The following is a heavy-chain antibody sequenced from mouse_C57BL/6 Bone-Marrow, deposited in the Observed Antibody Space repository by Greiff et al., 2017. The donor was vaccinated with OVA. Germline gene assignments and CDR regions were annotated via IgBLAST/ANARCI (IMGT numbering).Heavy chain of an antibody. J-gene: IGHJ1*03. V-gene: IGHV3-6*01. CDR1: GYSITSGYH. Sequence: EVKLQESGPGLVKPSQSLSLTCSVTGYSITSGYHWNWIRQFPGNKLEWMGYISYDGSNNYNPSLKNRISITRDTSKNQFFLKLNSVTTEDTATYYCAREDYGSDYFDVWGTGTTVTVSS. CDR3: AREDYGSDYFDV. D-gene: IGHD1-1*01. CDR2: ISYDGSN.